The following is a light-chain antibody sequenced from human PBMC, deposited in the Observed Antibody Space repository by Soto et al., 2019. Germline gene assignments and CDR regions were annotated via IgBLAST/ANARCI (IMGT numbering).Light chain of an antibody. CDR1: SSDVGGYNY. CDR2: DVS. CDR3: SSYTSISTLGV. V-gene: IGLV2-14*01. Sequence: QSVLTQPASVSGSPGQSITISCTGTSSDVGGYNYVSWYQQHPGKAPKLMIYDVSNRPSGVSNRFSGSKSGNTASLTISGLQAEDEADYYCSSYTSISTLGVFGTGTKLTV. J-gene: IGLJ1*01.